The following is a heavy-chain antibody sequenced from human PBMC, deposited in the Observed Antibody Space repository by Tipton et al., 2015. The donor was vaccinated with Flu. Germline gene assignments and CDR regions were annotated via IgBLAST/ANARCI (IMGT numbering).Heavy chain of an antibody. CDR2: IKQDGSVK. Sequence: SLRLSCAASGFTFGSYWMTWVRQAPGKGLEWVANIKQDGSVKYYVDSVKGRFTISRDNAKNSLYLQMNSLRAEDTAVYYCARQIGGGDCYWGQGTLVTVSS. V-gene: IGHV3-7*03. D-gene: IGHD2-21*01. CDR3: ARQIGGGDCY. J-gene: IGHJ4*02. CDR1: GFTFGSYW.